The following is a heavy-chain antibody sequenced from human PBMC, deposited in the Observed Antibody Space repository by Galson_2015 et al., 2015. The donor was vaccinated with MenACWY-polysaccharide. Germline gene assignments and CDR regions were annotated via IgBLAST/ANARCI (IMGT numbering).Heavy chain of an antibody. J-gene: IGHJ4*02. CDR3: ARDTPMAGLQWLVHVY. D-gene: IGHD6-19*01. Sequence: SVKVSCKASGYTFTSYGISWVRQAPGQGLEWMGWISAYNGNTNYAQKLQGRVTMTTDTSTSTAYMELRSLRSDDTAVYYCARDTPMAGLQWLVHVYWGQGTLVTVSS. CDR1: GYTFTSYG. CDR2: ISAYNGNT. V-gene: IGHV1-18*01.